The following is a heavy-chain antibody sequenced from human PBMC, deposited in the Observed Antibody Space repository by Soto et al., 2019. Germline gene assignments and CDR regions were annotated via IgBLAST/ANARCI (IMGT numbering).Heavy chain of an antibody. CDR1: GFTFSDYY. CDR2: ISRNGEII. D-gene: IGHD3-22*01. CDR3: ARVGVSFDTSGYSYYFDY. Sequence: GGSLRLSCAASGFTFSDYYIHWIRRAPGKGLEWISYISRNGEIIQYAASARGRFTISRDNAKNTVYLQMNSLRSEDTAVYYCARVGVSFDTSGYSYYFDYWGQGTLVTVSS. J-gene: IGHJ4*02. V-gene: IGHV3-11*04.